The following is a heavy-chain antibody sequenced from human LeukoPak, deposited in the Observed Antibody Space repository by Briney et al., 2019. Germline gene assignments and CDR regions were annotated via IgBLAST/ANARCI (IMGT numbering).Heavy chain of an antibody. J-gene: IGHJ4*02. CDR2: ISYDGSNK. Sequence: GGSLRLSCAASGFTFSSYGMHWVRQAPGKGLEWVAVISYDGSNKYYADSVKGRFTISRDNSKNTLYLQMNSLRAEDTAVYYCAKGAQVGATKVPYDYWGQGTLVTVSS. CDR3: AKGAQVGATKVPYDY. V-gene: IGHV3-30*18. D-gene: IGHD1-26*01. CDR1: GFTFSSYG.